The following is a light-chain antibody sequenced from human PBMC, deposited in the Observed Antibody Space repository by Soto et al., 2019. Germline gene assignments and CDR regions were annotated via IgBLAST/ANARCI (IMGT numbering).Light chain of an antibody. V-gene: IGKV3-15*01. J-gene: IGKJ1*01. CDR1: QSIHSN. CDR3: LQYHNLWA. CDR2: RAS. Sequence: VMTQSPATLSVSPGERATLSCRASQSIHSNVAWYQQRPGQAPRLLIYRASTRAPGIPARFSGSGSGTEFTLTIRSLQSEDFTVYSCLQYHNLWAFGQGTKVDIK.